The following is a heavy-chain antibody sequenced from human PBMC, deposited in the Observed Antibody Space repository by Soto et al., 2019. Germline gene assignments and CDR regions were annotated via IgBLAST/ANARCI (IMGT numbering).Heavy chain of an antibody. CDR2: ISGSGGST. D-gene: IGHD2-15*01. V-gene: IGHV3-23*01. CDR1: GFTFSSYA. Sequence: EVQLLESGGGLVQPGGSLRLSCAASGFTFSSYAMSRVRQAPGKGLEWVSAISGSGGSTYYADSVKGRFTISRDNSKNTLYLQMNSLRAEDTAVYYCAKDRGGYCSGGSCYAFGYWGQGTLVTVSS. CDR3: AKDRGGYCSGGSCYAFGY. J-gene: IGHJ4*02.